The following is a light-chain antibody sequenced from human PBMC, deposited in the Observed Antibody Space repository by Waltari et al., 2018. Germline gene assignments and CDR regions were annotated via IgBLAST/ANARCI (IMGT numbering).Light chain of an antibody. CDR1: SGHRGTI. Sequence: QLVLTQSPPASASLRASVKPPCTLTSGHRGTIIAWLQQRPERGPRYLMKVNSDGSHSKGDDIPDRFSGSSSGAERYLTISSLQSEDEADYYCETGGHGTWVFGGGTKLTVL. V-gene: IGLV4-69*01. J-gene: IGLJ3*02. CDR3: ETGGHGTWV. CDR2: VNSDGSH.